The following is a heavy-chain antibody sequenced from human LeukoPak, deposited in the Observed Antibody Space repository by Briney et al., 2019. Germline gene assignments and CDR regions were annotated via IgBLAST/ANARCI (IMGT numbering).Heavy chain of an antibody. V-gene: IGHV1-18*01. D-gene: IGHD3-22*01. CDR3: ARAPYYDSSGFDYFEY. Sequence: ASVKVSCKASGYTFTSYGISWVRQAPGQGLEWMGWMSTYNGNTHYAQKLQDRVTMTTDTSTSTAYMELRSLRSDDTAVYYCARAPYYDSSGFDYFEYWGQGTLVTVSS. CDR1: GYTFTSYG. CDR2: MSTYNGNT. J-gene: IGHJ4*02.